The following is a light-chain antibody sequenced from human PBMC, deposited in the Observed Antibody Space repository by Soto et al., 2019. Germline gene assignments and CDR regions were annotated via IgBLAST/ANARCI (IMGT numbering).Light chain of an antibody. CDR3: SSYTSSSTVV. CDR2: EVT. J-gene: IGLJ2*01. V-gene: IGLV2-14*01. Sequence: QSVLTQPASVSGSPGQSITISCTGTSSDVGGYNYVSWYQQHPGKAPKLMIYEVTNRPSGVSNRFSGSKSGNMASLTISGLQAEDETHYYCSSYTSSSTVVFGGGTKLTVL. CDR1: SSDVGGYNY.